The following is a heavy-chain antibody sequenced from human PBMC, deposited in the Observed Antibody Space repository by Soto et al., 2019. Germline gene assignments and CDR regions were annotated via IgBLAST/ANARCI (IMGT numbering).Heavy chain of an antibody. Sequence: SVKVSCKASGGTFSSYAISWVRQARGQGLEWMGGIIPIFGTANYAQKFQGRVTITADESTSTAYMELSSLRSEDTAVYYCARGYSSSSSHYYYGMDVWGQGTTVTVSS. CDR2: IIPIFGTA. V-gene: IGHV1-69*13. CDR1: GGTFSSYA. J-gene: IGHJ6*02. D-gene: IGHD6-6*01. CDR3: ARGYSSSSSHYYYGMDV.